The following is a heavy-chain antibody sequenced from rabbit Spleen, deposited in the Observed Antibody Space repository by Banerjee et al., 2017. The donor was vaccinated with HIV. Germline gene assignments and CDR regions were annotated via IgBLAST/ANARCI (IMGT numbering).Heavy chain of an antibody. CDR1: GVSFSISSY. V-gene: IGHV1S40*01. Sequence: QSLEESGGDLVKPGASLTLTCTASGVSFSISSYMCWVRQAPGKGLEWIACIYVGSSGSTYSATWAKGRFTISKTSSTTVTLQMTSLTAADTATYFCARDTGTSFSTYGMDLWGQGTLVTVS. CDR3: ARDTGTSFSTYGMDL. J-gene: IGHJ6*01. D-gene: IGHD8-1*01. CDR2: IYVGSSGST.